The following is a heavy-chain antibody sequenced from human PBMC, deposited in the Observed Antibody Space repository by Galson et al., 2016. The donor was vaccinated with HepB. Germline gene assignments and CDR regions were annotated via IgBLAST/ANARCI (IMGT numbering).Heavy chain of an antibody. Sequence: SLRLSCAASGFSFSKYAMHWVRQAPGKGLEWAALISYDGSTYHYADSVKGRFTISRDNSKNTLFLQMNSLRAEDTAVYYCARDFLTYCSSTSCQNYYYYYMDVWGKGTTVTVSS. J-gene: IGHJ6*03. V-gene: IGHV3-30-3*01. D-gene: IGHD2-2*01. CDR2: ISYDGSTY. CDR1: GFSFSKYA. CDR3: ARDFLTYCSSTSCQNYYYYYMDV.